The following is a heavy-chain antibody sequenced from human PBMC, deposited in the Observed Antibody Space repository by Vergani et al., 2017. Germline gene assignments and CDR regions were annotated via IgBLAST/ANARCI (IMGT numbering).Heavy chain of an antibody. V-gene: IGHV3-15*01. CDR1: GFTFSSAW. D-gene: IGHD3-9*01. CDR3: TTQKKRELRYYFDY. CDR2: IRPKTDGETT. Sequence: EVQPVESGGGLVKPGGSLRLSCTTSGFTFSSAWMSWVRQAPGKGLEWVARIRPKTDGETTDYAAPVKGRFTISRDDSKNTLYLQMNSLKTEDTAVYYCTTQKKRELRYYFDYWSQGTLFTSS. J-gene: IGHJ4*02.